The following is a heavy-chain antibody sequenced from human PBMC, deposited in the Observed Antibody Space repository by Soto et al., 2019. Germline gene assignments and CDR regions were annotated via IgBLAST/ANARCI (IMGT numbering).Heavy chain of an antibody. Sequence: QVQLVQSGAAVKKPGSSMKDSCKASGGTFSKYGISWVRQAPGPGLEWMGGIIPMFGTPNNAQRFQGRVTKTADKSTSTAAMDGRNLKSTDTAVYYGARGWETVEYTTAFAYCGQGTLVTVS. J-gene: IGHJ4*02. V-gene: IGHV1-69*06. CDR1: GGTFSKYG. CDR3: ARGWETVEYTTAFAY. D-gene: IGHD1-26*01. CDR2: IIPMFGTP.